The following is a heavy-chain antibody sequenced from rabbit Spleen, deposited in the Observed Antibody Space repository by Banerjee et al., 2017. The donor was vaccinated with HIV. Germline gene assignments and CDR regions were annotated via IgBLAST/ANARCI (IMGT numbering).Heavy chain of an antibody. Sequence: QSLEESGGDLVKPGASLTLTCTASGFSFSSSYYMCWVCQAPGKGLEWIACIYAGSSGYTYYATWAKGRFTISKTSSTTVTLQLTSLTAADTATYFCARDTGSSFSTYGMDLWGPGTLVTVS. J-gene: IGHJ6*01. CDR2: IYAGSSGYT. CDR3: ARDTGSSFSTYGMDL. D-gene: IGHD8-1*01. V-gene: IGHV1S40*01. CDR1: GFSFSSSYY.